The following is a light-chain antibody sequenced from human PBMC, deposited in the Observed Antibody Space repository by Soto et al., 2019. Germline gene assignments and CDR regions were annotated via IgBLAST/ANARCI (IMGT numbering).Light chain of an antibody. CDR3: QQYNSYWT. J-gene: IGKJ1*01. V-gene: IGKV1-5*03. CDR2: EAS. Sequence: DIQMTQSPSTLSASVGDRVTITCRASQSISTWLAWYQQKPGKAPKLLIYEASSLGSGVPSRFSVSGCGTEFTLTISSLQPDDFATYYCQQYNSYWTFGQGTKVEIK. CDR1: QSISTW.